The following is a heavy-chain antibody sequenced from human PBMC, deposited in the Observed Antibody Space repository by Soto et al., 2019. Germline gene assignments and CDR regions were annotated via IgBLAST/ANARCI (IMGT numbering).Heavy chain of an antibody. CDR3: AKASSWPLYHFSAEYFQH. D-gene: IGHD6-13*01. V-gene: IGHV3-23*01. CDR1: GFTFSSYA. Sequence: GGSLRLSCAASGFTFSSYAMSWVRQAPGKGLEWVSAISGSGGSTYYADSVKGRFTISRDNSKNTLYLQMNSLRAEDKAVYYCAKASSWPLYHFSAEYFQHWGQGTLVTVSS. CDR2: ISGSGGST. J-gene: IGHJ1*01.